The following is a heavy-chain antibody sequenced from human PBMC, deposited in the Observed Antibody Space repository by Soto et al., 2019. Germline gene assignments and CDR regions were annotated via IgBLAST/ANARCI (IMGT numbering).Heavy chain of an antibody. CDR2: INHSGST. J-gene: IGHJ5*02. CDR1: GGSFSGYY. CDR3: ARVSGMSGYYRRYWFDP. D-gene: IGHD3-22*01. Sequence: ASETLSLTCAVYGGSFSGYYWSWIRQPPGKGLEWIGEINHSGSTNYNPSLKSRVTISVDTSKNQFSLKLSSVTAADTAVYYCARVSGMSGYYRRYWFDPWGQGTLVTVSS. V-gene: IGHV4-34*01.